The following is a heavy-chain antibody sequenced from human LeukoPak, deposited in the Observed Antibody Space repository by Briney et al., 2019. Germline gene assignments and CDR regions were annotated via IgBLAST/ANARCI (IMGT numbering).Heavy chain of an antibody. Sequence: PSETLSLTCVVNGGSFRGYFWTWIRQPPGKGLEWLGEMNHSGSTTYNPSLKSRVTISVDTSKNQFSLKLSSVTAADTAVYYCARVDIVVVPAAIYNWFDPWGQGTLVTVSS. J-gene: IGHJ5*02. V-gene: IGHV4-34*01. D-gene: IGHD2-2*01. CDR3: ARVDIVVVPAAIYNWFDP. CDR2: MNHSGST. CDR1: GGSFRGYF.